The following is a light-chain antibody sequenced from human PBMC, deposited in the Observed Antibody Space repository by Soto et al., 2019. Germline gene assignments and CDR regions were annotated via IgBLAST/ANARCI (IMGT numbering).Light chain of an antibody. V-gene: IGKV1-39*01. Sequence: DIQMTQSPSSLSASVGDRVTITCRTSQSINSYLNWYQQKPGNAPKLLIYASSTLQSGVPSRFSGSGSGTHFTLTINSLQPEDFATYYCQQTDSPPFTFGPGTKVDIK. CDR2: ASS. J-gene: IGKJ3*01. CDR1: QSINSY. CDR3: QQTDSPPFT.